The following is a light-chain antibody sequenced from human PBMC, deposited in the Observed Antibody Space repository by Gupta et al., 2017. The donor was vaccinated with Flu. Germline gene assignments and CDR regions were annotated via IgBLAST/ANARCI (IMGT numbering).Light chain of an antibody. CDR3: QSYDRSRGAVI. J-gene: IGLJ2*01. CDR2: ENS. CDR1: SSNIGADKE. V-gene: IGLV1-40*01. Sequence: QSWLTRSPPLSGAPPQSATISCTGTSSNIGADKEVHWYYQLPGAAPRLLIYENSRRPTGVSDRFSGSKSGTSASLAITGLQAEDEANYYCQSYDRSRGAVIFGGGTRLTVL.